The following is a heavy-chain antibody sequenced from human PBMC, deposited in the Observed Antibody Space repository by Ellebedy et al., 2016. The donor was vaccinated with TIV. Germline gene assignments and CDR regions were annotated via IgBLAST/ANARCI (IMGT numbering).Heavy chain of an antibody. D-gene: IGHD4-17*01. CDR2: ITGSGGCT. CDR1: GFTFNTYA. CDR3: AKFRLATPVTTGFYFDS. V-gene: IGHV3-23*01. J-gene: IGHJ4*02. Sequence: GESLKISCAASGFTFNTYAMNWVRQAPAKGLEWVSEITGSGGCTYYADSVKGRFTISRDNSKNTLYLQMKSLRAEDTAVYYCAKFRLATPVTTGFYFDSWGQGTLVTVSS.